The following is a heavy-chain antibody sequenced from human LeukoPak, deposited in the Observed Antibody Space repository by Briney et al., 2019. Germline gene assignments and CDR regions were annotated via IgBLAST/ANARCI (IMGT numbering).Heavy chain of an antibody. CDR3: ARVQYSGSAALDY. V-gene: IGHV1-2*02. Sequence: EASVKVSCKASGYTFTGYYLHWVRQAPGQGLEWMGGINPNSGATNYAQKFQGRVTMTSDTSISTAYMELSRLRSDDTAVYYCARVQYSGSAALDYWGQGTLLTVSS. D-gene: IGHD6-6*01. J-gene: IGHJ4*02. CDR2: INPNSGAT. CDR1: GYTFTGYY.